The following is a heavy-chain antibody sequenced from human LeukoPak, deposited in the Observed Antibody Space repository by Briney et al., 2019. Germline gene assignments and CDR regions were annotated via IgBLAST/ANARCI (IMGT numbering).Heavy chain of an antibody. CDR1: GFTVSSNY. CDR2: IYSGGST. CDR3: ARDLLTYYYDSSGFLGAFDI. D-gene: IGHD3-22*01. J-gene: IGHJ3*02. Sequence: HPGGSLRLSCAASGFTVSSNYMSWVRQAPGKGLECVSVIYSGGSTYYADSVKGRFTISRDNSKNTLYLQMNSLRAEETAVYYCARDLLTYYYDSSGFLGAFDIWGQGTMVTVSS. V-gene: IGHV3-53*01.